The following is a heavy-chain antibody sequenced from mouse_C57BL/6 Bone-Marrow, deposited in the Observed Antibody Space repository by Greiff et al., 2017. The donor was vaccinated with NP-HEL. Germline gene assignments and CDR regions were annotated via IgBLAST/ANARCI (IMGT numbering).Heavy chain of an antibody. Sequence: EVQLVESGPVLVKPGASVKMSCKASGYTFTDYYMNWVKQSHGKSLEWIGVINPYNGGTSYNQKFKGKATLTVDKSSSTAYMELNSLTSEDSAVYYCASLYGPWFAYWGQGTLVTVSA. CDR2: INPYNGGT. J-gene: IGHJ3*01. CDR1: GYTFTDYY. D-gene: IGHD1-1*01. V-gene: IGHV1-19*01. CDR3: ASLYGPWFAY.